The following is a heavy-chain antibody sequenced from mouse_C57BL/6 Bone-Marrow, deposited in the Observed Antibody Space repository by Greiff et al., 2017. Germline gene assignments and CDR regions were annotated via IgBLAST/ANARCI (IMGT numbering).Heavy chain of an antibody. CDR1: GFTFSSYG. J-gene: IGHJ4*01. V-gene: IGHV5-6*01. Sequence: EVTLVESGGDLVKPGGSLKLSCAASGFTFSSYGMSWVRQTPDKRLEWVATISSGGSYTYYPDSVKGRFTISRDNAKNTLYLQMSSLKSEDTAMYYCARHEEGYGNFYYYAMDYWGQGTSVTVSS. D-gene: IGHD2-1*01. CDR3: ARHEEGYGNFYYYAMDY. CDR2: ISSGGSYT.